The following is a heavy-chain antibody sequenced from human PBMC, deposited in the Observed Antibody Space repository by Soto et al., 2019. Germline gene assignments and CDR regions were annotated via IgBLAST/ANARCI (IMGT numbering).Heavy chain of an antibody. J-gene: IGHJ4*02. CDR3: ARGGYLDFDY. Sequence: SETLSLTCTVSGGSISSYYWSWIRQPPGKGLEWIGYIYYSGSTNYNPSLKSRVTISVDTSKNQFFLKLSSVTAADTAVYYCARGGYLDFDYWGQGTLVTVSS. CDR2: IYYSGST. CDR1: GGSISSYY. D-gene: IGHD5-18*01. V-gene: IGHV4-59*08.